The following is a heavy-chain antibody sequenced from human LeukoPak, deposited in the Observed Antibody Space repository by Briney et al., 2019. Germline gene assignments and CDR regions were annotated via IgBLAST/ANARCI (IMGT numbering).Heavy chain of an antibody. CDR1: GYTFTSYA. CDR3: ARVFRGEKYCSGGSCSKEYFQH. Sequence: ASVKVSCKASGYTFTSYAMNWARQAPGQGLEWMGWINTNTGNPTYAQGFTGRFVFSLDTSVSTAYLQISSLKAEDTAVYYCARVFRGEKYCSGGSCSKEYFQHWGQGTLVTVSS. CDR2: INTNTGNP. D-gene: IGHD2-15*01. J-gene: IGHJ1*01. V-gene: IGHV7-4-1*02.